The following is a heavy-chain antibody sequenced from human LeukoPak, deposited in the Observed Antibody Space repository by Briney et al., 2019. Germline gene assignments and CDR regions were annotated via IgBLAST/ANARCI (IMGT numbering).Heavy chain of an antibody. CDR3: ARGAPPDY. V-gene: IGHV3-21*01. CDR1: GFPFSSYA. J-gene: IGHJ4*02. Sequence: GGSLRLSCSASGFPFSSYAMHWVRQAPGKGLEWVSSIRSGDSYIDYADSVKGRFTISRDNSKNTLYLQMNSLRTEDTAVYYCARGAPPDYWGQGTLVTVSS. CDR2: IRSGDSYI.